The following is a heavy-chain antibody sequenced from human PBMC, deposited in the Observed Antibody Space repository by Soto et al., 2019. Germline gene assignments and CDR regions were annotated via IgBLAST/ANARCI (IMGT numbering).Heavy chain of an antibody. CDR1: GGSISSGDYY. CDR3: ARDIWFGDSGLYGMDV. J-gene: IGHJ6*02. V-gene: IGHV4-30-4*01. Sequence: SETLSLTCTVSGGSISSGDYYWSFILQPPGKGLEWIGYIYYSGSTYYTPSLKSRVTISVDTSKNQFSLKLSSVTAADTAVYYCARDIWFGDSGLYGMDVWGQGTTVTVSS. CDR2: IYYSGST. D-gene: IGHD3-10*01.